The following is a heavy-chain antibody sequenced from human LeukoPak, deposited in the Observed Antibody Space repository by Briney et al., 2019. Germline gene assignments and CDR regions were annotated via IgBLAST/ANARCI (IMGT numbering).Heavy chain of an antibody. CDR1: GFTFSSYT. D-gene: IGHD2-21*02. CDR3: ARDRGAYCGGDCYLGLDY. Sequence: PGGSLRLSCAASGFTFSSYTMNWVRQAPGKGLEWVSSIAGSSGYISYADSVKGRFTISRDNAKESLYLQMTSLTAEDTAVYYCARDRGAYCGGDCYLGLDYWGRGTLVTVSS. CDR2: IAGSSGYI. V-gene: IGHV3-21*01. J-gene: IGHJ4*01.